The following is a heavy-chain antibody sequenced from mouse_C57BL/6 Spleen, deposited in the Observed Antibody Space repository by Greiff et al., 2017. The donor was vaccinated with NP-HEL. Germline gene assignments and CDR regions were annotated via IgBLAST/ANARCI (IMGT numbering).Heavy chain of an antibody. Sequence: QVQLQQPGAELVKPGASVKLSCKASGYTFTSYWMQWVKQRPAQGLEWIGEIDPSDSYTNYNQKFKGKATLTVDTSSSTAYMQLSSLTSEDSAVYYCARGYSNYVGYFDVWGTGTTVTVSS. CDR3: ARGYSNYVGYFDV. J-gene: IGHJ1*03. CDR1: GYTFTSYW. CDR2: IDPSDSYT. V-gene: IGHV1-50*01. D-gene: IGHD2-5*01.